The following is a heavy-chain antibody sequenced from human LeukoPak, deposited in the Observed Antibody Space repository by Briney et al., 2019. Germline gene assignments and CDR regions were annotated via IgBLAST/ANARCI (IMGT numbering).Heavy chain of an antibody. CDR3: ARHRIHYYGSGSYYVY. D-gene: IGHD3-10*01. V-gene: IGHV1-18*01. J-gene: IGHJ4*02. CDR2: ISAYNGNT. Sequence: ASVKVSCKASGYTFTSYGISWVRQAPGQGLEWMGWISAYNGNTNYAQKLQGRVTMTTDTSTSTAYMELRSLRAEDTAVYYGARHRIHYYGSGSYYVYWGQGTLVTVSS. CDR1: GYTFTSYG.